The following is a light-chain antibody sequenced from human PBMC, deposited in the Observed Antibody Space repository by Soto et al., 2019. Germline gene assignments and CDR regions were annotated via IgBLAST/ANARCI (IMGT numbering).Light chain of an antibody. V-gene: IGLV3-21*04. Sequence: SYELTQPPSVSVAPGKTARVTCGGNNIGSKSVHWSQQKPGQAPVLVIYYDSDRPSGIPERFSGSNSGNTATLTISRVEAGDEADYYCQVWDSSSDHYVFGTGTKVTVL. CDR1: NIGSKS. J-gene: IGLJ1*01. CDR3: QVWDSSSDHYV. CDR2: YDS.